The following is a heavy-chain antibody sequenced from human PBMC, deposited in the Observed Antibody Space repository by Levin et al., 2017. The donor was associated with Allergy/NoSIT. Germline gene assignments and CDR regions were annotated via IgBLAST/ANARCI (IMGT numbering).Heavy chain of an antibody. CDR2: IKQDGSET. Sequence: GESLKISCVASGFTFSSYWMSWVRQAPGKGLEWVANIKQDGSETYYVDSVKGRFTTSRDNAKNSLYLQMDSLRVEDTAVYYCARDQQQLVHRYYYYMDVWGKGTAVTVSS. CDR3: ARDQQQLVHRYYYYMDV. J-gene: IGHJ6*03. V-gene: IGHV3-7*01. D-gene: IGHD6-13*01. CDR1: GFTFSSYW.